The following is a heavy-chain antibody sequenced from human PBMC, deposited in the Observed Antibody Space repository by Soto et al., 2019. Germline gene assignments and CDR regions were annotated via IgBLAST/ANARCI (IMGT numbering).Heavy chain of an antibody. CDR1: GFTFSSYA. D-gene: IGHD4-17*01. J-gene: IGHJ4*02. CDR3: AKDPYGPTWVFDY. CDR2: ISGSGGSA. Sequence: GGSLRLSCAASGFTFSSYAMSWVRQAPGKGLEWVSAISGSGGSAYYADSVKGRFTISRDNSKNTLYLQMNSLRAEDTAVYYCAKDPYGPTWVFDYWGQGTLVTVSS. V-gene: IGHV3-23*01.